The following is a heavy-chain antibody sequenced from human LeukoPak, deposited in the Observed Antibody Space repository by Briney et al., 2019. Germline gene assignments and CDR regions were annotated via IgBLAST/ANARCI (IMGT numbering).Heavy chain of an antibody. CDR1: GGSFSGYY. CDR3: AKAPYGMDV. J-gene: IGHJ6*02. Sequence: PSETLSLTCAVYGGSFSGYYWSWIRQPPGKGLEWIGEITHSGSTNYNPSLKSRVTISVDTSKNQFSLKLRSVTAADTAVYYCAKAPYGMDVWGQGTTVTVSS. V-gene: IGHV4-34*01. CDR2: ITHSGST.